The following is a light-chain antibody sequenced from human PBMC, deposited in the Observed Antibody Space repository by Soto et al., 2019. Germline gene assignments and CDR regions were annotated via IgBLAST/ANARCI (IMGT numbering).Light chain of an antibody. CDR2: DAS. J-gene: IGKJ1*01. CDR1: QDISNY. V-gene: IGKV1-33*01. Sequence: DIQMTQSPSSPSSSFGDRVTITCQASQDISNYLNWYQQKPGKAPKLLIYDASNLETGVPSRFSGSVSGTDGTFTISSLKTEDSATYDCQQYDNLTRTFGQGTKVDIK. CDR3: QQYDNLTRT.